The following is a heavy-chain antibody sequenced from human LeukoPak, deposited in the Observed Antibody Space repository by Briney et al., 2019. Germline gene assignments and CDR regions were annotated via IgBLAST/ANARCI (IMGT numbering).Heavy chain of an antibody. V-gene: IGHV3-30*18. J-gene: IGHJ4*02. CDR2: ISYDGSNK. CDR3: AKDMEHMVRGVILYYFDY. CDR1: GFTFSSYG. Sequence: GGFLRLSCASSGFTFSSYGMHCFRQAPGKGLEWVAVISYDGSNKYYADSVKGRFTISRDNSKNTLYLQMNSLRAEDTAVYYCAKDMEHMVRGVILYYFDYWGQGTLVTVSS. D-gene: IGHD3-10*01.